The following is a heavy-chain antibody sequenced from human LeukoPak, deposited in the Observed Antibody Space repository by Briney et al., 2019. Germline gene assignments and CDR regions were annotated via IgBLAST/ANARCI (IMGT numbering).Heavy chain of an antibody. CDR3: ARRPPRDY. J-gene: IGHJ4*02. CDR1: DGSINSFY. CDR2: IYYSGST. V-gene: IGHV4-59*12. Sequence: SETLSLTCTVSDGSINSFYWSWIRQPPGKGLEWIGYIYYSGSTNYNPSLESRVTISVDTSKNQFSLKLSSVTAADTAVYYCARRPPRDYWGQGTLVTVSS.